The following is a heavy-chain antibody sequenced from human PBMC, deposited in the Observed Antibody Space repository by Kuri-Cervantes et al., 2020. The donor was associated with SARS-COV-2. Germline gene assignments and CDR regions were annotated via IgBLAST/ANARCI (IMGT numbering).Heavy chain of an antibody. CDR3: ARGLIGLVPAPVLGLGPHYYSYHVDV. Sequence: QTLSLTCAVFGGSFSGYQWGWIRQSPGKGLEWIGEINHSGGTNYNSSLKSRVTISVDTSKNQFSLKLTSVTAADTAVYYCARGLIGLVPAPVLGLGPHYYSYHVDVWGHGTTVTVSS. CDR2: INHSGGT. D-gene: IGHD2-2*01. CDR1: GGSFSGYQ. J-gene: IGHJ6*02. V-gene: IGHV4-34*01.